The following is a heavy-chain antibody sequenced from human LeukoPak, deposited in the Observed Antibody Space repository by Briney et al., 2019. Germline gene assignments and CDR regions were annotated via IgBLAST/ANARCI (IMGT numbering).Heavy chain of an antibody. CDR3: AAGTAADF. Sequence: GGSQRLSCVVSGIPFSDYYMNWIRKAPGKGLEWISYISSSSSYTDYADSVKGRFTISRDNAKSALYLQMHSLRLEDTAVYYCAAGTAADFWGQGTLVTVSS. CDR2: ISSSSSYT. J-gene: IGHJ4*02. D-gene: IGHD6-13*01. V-gene: IGHV3-11*03. CDR1: GIPFSDYY.